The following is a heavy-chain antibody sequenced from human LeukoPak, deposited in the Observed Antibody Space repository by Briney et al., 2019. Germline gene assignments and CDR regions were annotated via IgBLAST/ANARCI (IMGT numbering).Heavy chain of an antibody. V-gene: IGHV3-30*02. CDR1: GFTFNNFG. J-gene: IGHJ4*02. CDR3: AKSHIVGPTGAFDY. CDR2: IRYDGSSE. Sequence: PGGSLRLSCAASGFTFNNFGLHWVRQATGKGLEWVASIRYDGSSEYYVDSVKGRFTISRDTSKKTLYLQMNSLRMEDTAVYYCAKSHIVGPTGAFDYWGQGTLVTVSS. D-gene: IGHD1-26*01.